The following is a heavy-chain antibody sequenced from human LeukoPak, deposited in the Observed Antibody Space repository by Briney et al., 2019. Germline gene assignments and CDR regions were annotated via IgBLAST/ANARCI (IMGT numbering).Heavy chain of an antibody. Sequence: ASVKVSCKASGYTFTGYYMHWVRQAPGQGLEWMGRINPNSGGTNYAQKFQGRVTMTRDTSISTAYMELSRLRSDDTAAYYCARVRYGSGSYYFDSWGQGTLVTVSS. D-gene: IGHD3-10*01. CDR2: INPNSGGT. V-gene: IGHV1-2*06. CDR1: GYTFTGYY. J-gene: IGHJ4*02. CDR3: ARVRYGSGSYYFDS.